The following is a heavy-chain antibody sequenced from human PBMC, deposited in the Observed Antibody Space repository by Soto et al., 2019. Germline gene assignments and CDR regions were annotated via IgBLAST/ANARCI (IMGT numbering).Heavy chain of an antibody. CDR3: ARDRGAYCSGGSCYNGYYYYGMDV. D-gene: IGHD2-15*01. V-gene: IGHV3-30-3*01. CDR1: GFTFSSYA. Sequence: QVQLVESGGGVVQPGRSLRLSCAASGFTFSSYAMHWVRQAPGKGLEWVAVISYDGSNKYYADSVKGRFTISRDNSKNPLYLQMNSLRAEDTAVYYCARDRGAYCSGGSCYNGYYYYGMDVWGQGTTVTVSS. J-gene: IGHJ6*02. CDR2: ISYDGSNK.